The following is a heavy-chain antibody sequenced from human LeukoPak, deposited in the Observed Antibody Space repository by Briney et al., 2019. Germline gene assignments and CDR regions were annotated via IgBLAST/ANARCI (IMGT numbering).Heavy chain of an antibody. CDR1: GYTFTGYY. CDR3: ARDHQGQWLTFDY. J-gene: IGHJ4*02. V-gene: IGHV1-2*02. D-gene: IGHD6-19*01. Sequence: VASVNVSCKASGYTFTGYYMHWVRQAPGQGLEWMGWINPNSGGTNYAQKFQGRVTMTRGTSISTAYMELSRLRSDDTAVYYCARDHQGQWLTFDYWGQGTLVTVSS. CDR2: INPNSGGT.